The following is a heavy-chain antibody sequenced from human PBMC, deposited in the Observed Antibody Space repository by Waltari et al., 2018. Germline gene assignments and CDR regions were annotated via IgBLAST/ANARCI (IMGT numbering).Heavy chain of an antibody. CDR2: IYYSGST. D-gene: IGHD3-3*01. CDR1: GGSLSSSSYY. V-gene: IGHV4-39*07. Sequence: QLQLQESGPGLVKPSATLSLTCTVSGGSLSSSSYYWGWIRQPPGKGLEWIGSIYYSGSTYYNPSLKSRVTISVDTSKNQFSLKLSSVTAADTAVYYCARDWGITIFGVARGYYMDVWGKGTTVTISS. J-gene: IGHJ6*03. CDR3: ARDWGITIFGVARGYYMDV.